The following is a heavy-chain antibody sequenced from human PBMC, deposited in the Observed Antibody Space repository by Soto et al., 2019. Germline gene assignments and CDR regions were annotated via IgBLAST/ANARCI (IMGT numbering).Heavy chain of an antibody. CDR3: AVWSIVVVPAAMAGPNWFDP. CDR1: GFTFSSYA. J-gene: IGHJ5*02. Sequence: PGGSLRLSCAASGFTFSSYAMSWVRQAPGKGLEWVSAISGSGGSTYYADSVKGRFTISRDNSKNTLYLQMNSLRAEDTAVYYCAVWSIVVVPAAMAGPNWFDPWGRGTLVTVSS. V-gene: IGHV3-23*01. D-gene: IGHD2-2*01. CDR2: ISGSGGST.